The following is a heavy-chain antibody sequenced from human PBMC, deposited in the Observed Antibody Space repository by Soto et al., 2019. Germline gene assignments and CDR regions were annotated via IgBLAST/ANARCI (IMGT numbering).Heavy chain of an antibody. J-gene: IGHJ3*02. D-gene: IGHD2-15*01. CDR1: GYTFTSYG. Sequence: ASVKVSCKASGYTFTSYGISWVRQAPGQGLEWMGWISAYNGNTNYAQKLQGRVTMTTDTSTSTAYMELRSLRSDDTAVYYRARDIVVVVAATGHDAFDIWGQGTMVTVSS. CDR2: ISAYNGNT. CDR3: ARDIVVVVAATGHDAFDI. V-gene: IGHV1-18*01.